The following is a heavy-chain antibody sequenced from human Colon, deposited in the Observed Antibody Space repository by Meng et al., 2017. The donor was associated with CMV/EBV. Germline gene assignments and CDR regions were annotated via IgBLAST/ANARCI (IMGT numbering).Heavy chain of an antibody. Sequence: EVALVESGGDVVRPGGSLRLSCVASGFSFNSYAMSWVRQAPGKGLEWVATISGRGATTYYADSLEGRFSISRDNSKNTLFLQMDSVRAEDTAVSYCARDGVIGPFDFWGQGTLVTVSS. J-gene: IGHJ4*02. D-gene: IGHD3-16*02. V-gene: IGHV3-23*04. CDR1: GFSFNSYA. CDR2: ISGRGATT. CDR3: ARDGVIGPFDF.